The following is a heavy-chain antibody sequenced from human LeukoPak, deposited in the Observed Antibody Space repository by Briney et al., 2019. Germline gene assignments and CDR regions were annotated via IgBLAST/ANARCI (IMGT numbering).Heavy chain of an antibody. Sequence: GASVKGSCKASGHTFTGDYMHWARQAPGQGLEWMGWNNPNSGGTNYAQKFQGRVTMIRDTSISTAYMELSRLRSDDTAVYYCARGVATDSWGQGTLVTVSS. CDR3: ARGVATDS. J-gene: IGHJ4*02. V-gene: IGHV1-2*02. CDR2: NNPNSGGT. CDR1: GHTFTGDY. D-gene: IGHD5-12*01.